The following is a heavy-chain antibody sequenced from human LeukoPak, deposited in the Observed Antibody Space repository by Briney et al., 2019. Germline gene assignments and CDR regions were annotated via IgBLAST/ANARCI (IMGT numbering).Heavy chain of an antibody. V-gene: IGHV4-59*08. CDR1: GGPISSYY. CDR3: ARHGGDYTFDY. J-gene: IGHJ4*02. Sequence: PSETLSLTCTVSGGPISSYYWSWIRQPPGKGLEWIAYMDYSGSTFYNPSLKSRVSTSVDTSKNQFSLKVRSVTAADTAVYYCARHGGDYTFDYWGQGTLVTVSS. D-gene: IGHD4-17*01. CDR2: MDYSGST.